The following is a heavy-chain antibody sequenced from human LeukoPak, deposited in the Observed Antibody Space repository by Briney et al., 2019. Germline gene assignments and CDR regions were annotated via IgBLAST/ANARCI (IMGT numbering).Heavy chain of an antibody. V-gene: IGHV3-23*01. D-gene: IGHD6-19*01. J-gene: IGHJ4*02. CDR2: ISGTGDST. CDR3: ARDVWTGVAVSDY. CDR1: GFSFSNYG. Sequence: PGGSLRLSCAASGFSFSNYGMAWVRQAPGKGLEWVSAISGTGDSTYYADSVKGRFTISRDNAKTSVYLQLNSLRADDTAVYYCARDVWTGVAVSDYWGQGTLVTVSS.